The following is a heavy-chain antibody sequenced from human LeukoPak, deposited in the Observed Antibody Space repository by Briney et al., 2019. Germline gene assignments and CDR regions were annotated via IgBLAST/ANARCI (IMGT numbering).Heavy chain of an antibody. V-gene: IGHV4-39*07. CDR3: ARLGSYYYDSSGYEDYYYYMDV. D-gene: IGHD3-22*01. J-gene: IGHJ6*03. CDR2: IYYSGST. Sequence: SETLSLTCTVSGGSISSSSYYWGWIRQPPGKGLEWIGSIYYSGSTYYNPSLKSRVTISVDTSKNQFSLKLSSVTAADTAVYYCARLGSYYYDSSGYEDYYYYMDVWGKGTTVTVSS. CDR1: GGSISSSSYY.